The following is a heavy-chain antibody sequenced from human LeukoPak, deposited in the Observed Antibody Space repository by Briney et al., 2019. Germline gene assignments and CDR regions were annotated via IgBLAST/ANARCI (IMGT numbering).Heavy chain of an antibody. D-gene: IGHD3-3*01. CDR1: GFTVSSNY. CDR2: IKSKTDGGTT. CDR3: TTRFYDFWSGYFFFDY. V-gene: IGHV3-15*01. J-gene: IGHJ4*02. Sequence: GGSLRLSCAASGFTVSSNYMSWVRQAPGKGLEWVGCIKSKTDGGTTDYAAPVKGRFTISRDDSKNTLYLQMNSLKTEDTAVYYCTTRFYDFWSGYFFFDYWGQGTLVTVSS.